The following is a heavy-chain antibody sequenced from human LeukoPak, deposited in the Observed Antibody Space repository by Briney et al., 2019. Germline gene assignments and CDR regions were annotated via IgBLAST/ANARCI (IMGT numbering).Heavy chain of an antibody. CDR3: ARDRGTYFDY. CDR1: GGSISSYY. D-gene: IGHD1-26*01. Sequence: SETLSLTCTVSGGSISSYYWSWIRQPPGKGLEWIGYIYYSGSTNYNPSLKSRVTISVDTSKNQFSLKLSAVTAADTAVYYCARDRGTYFDYWGQGTLVTVSS. J-gene: IGHJ4*02. V-gene: IGHV4-59*01. CDR2: IYYSGST.